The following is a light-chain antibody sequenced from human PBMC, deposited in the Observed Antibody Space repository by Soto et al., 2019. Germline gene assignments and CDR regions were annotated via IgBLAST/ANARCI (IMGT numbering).Light chain of an antibody. Sequence: DIQMTQSPSTLSASVGDRVTITCRASQSINTWLAWYQQKPGKAPNLLIYKASTTASGVPSRFSGSGSGTEFTLTISSLQPDDFATYFCQQYNAWYTFGQGTKLEIK. J-gene: IGKJ2*01. V-gene: IGKV1-5*03. CDR1: QSINTW. CDR3: QQYNAWYT. CDR2: KAS.